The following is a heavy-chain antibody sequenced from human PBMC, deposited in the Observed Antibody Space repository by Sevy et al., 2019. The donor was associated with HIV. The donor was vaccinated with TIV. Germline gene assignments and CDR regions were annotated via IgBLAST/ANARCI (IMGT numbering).Heavy chain of an antibody. CDR3: AREAGSSSFDY. V-gene: IGHV3-53*01. CDR1: VFTVTSNY. Sequence: GGSLRLSCAATVFTVTSNYTSWVRQGPGKGLEWVSGFYNGDSTQYADSVKGRFTISRDKSNNTLYLQMDSLRAEDTAVYYCAREAGSSSFDYWGQGTLVTVSS. D-gene: IGHD6-13*01. CDR2: FYNGDST. J-gene: IGHJ4*02.